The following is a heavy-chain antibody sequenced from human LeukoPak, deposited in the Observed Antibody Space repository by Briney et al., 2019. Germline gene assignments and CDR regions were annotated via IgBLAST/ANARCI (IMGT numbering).Heavy chain of an antibody. CDR2: IYSGGST. CDR3: ARVEYSSSSRGYYYYYMDV. Sequence: GGSLRLSCAASGFTVSSNYMSWVRQAPGKGLEWVPVIYSGGSTYYADSVKGRFTISRDNSKNTLYLQMNSLRAEDTAVYYCARVEYSSSSRGYYYYYMDVWGKGTTVTVSS. V-gene: IGHV3-53*01. CDR1: GFTVSSNY. D-gene: IGHD6-6*01. J-gene: IGHJ6*03.